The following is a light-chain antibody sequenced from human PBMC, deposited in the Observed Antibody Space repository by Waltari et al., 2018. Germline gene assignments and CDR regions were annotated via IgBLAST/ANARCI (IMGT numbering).Light chain of an antibody. V-gene: IGLV2-8*01. Sequence: QSALTQPPSASGSPGQSVPISCTGPSTDIGGYNYVSWYQQHPGKAPKLMIYEVNKRRSGVPDRFSGSKSGNTASLTVSGLQAEDEADYYCSSYAGSNNYVVFGGGTKLTVL. CDR1: STDIGGYNY. CDR3: SSYAGSNNYVV. J-gene: IGLJ2*01. CDR2: EVN.